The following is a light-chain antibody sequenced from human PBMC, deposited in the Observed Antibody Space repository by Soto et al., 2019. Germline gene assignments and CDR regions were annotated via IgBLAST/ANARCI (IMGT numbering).Light chain of an antibody. CDR1: ISYIGNNY. Sequence: QSVLTQPPSVSAAPGQRLTISCSGSISYIGNNYVSWYQQLPGTAPKLLIYENNKRPSGIPDRFSGSKSGTSATLDITGLQTGDEADFYCGAWDSSLSAYVFGTGTKVTVL. CDR2: ENN. J-gene: IGLJ1*01. V-gene: IGLV1-51*02. CDR3: GAWDSSLSAYV.